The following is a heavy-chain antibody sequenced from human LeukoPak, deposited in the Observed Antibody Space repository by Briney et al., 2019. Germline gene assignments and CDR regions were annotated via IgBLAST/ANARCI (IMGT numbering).Heavy chain of an antibody. CDR3: ARDNWVDC. Sequence: GGSLRLSCAASGLTFSKYSMTWVRQAPGKGLEWVSFIYTSSTTMYYTDSVKGRFTISRDNAKNSLYLQMNGLKVEDTAIYYCARDNWVDCWGQGTLVTVSS. CDR2: IYTSSTTM. V-gene: IGHV3-48*04. J-gene: IGHJ5*01. CDR1: GLTFSKYS.